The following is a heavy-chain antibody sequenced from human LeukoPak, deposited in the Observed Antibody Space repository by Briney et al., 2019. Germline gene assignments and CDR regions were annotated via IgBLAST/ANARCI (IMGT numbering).Heavy chain of an antibody. V-gene: IGHV1-18*01. CDR3: ARVGINRLMWSGEKNYYYYMDV. D-gene: IGHD3-10*01. Sequence: GASVKVSCKASGYTFSRYGINWVRQAPGQGLEWMGWISAYNGYTDFAQKLQGRVTMTTDTSTSTASMELRSLRSDDTAVYYCARVGINRLMWSGEKNYYYYMDVWGKGTTVTISS. J-gene: IGHJ6*03. CDR1: GYTFSRYG. CDR2: ISAYNGYT.